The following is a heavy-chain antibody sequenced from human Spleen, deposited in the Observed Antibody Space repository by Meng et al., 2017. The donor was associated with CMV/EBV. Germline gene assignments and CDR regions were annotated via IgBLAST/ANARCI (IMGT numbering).Heavy chain of an antibody. Sequence: SETLSLTCTVSGGSISTYFWSWIRQTPGKGLEWIGSIYHSGRTNYNPSLKSRVSISVDTSKNQFSLKLYSVTAADTAVYFCAKWAGIEAIGGVYYYYGLDVWGQGTTVTVSS. CDR3: AKWAGIEAIGGVYYYYGLDV. V-gene: IGHV4-59*01. D-gene: IGHD3-16*01. CDR1: GGSISTYF. J-gene: IGHJ6*02. CDR2: IYHSGRT.